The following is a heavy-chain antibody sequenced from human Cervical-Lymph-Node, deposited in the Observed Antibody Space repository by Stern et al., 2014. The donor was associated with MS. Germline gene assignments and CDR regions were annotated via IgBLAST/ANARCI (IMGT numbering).Heavy chain of an antibody. D-gene: IGHD2-8*01. V-gene: IGHV3-30*03. CDR3: ARDYEDTSMLFDH. CDR2: ISYDRNHK. CDR1: GFTFSSSG. J-gene: IGHJ4*02. Sequence: VQLVESGGAVVQPGRSLRLSCAASGFTFSSSGMHWVRQAPGKGLEWVTVISYDRNHKYYAASVKGRFTISRDNSKNTLHLQMNSVTPDDTAIYYCARDYEDTSMLFDHWGQGTLVTVSS.